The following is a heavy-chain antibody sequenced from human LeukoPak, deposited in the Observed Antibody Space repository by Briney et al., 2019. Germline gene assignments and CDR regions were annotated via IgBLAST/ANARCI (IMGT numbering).Heavy chain of an antibody. CDR1: GGSISSYY. V-gene: IGHV4-4*09. CDR2: IYTSGST. CDR3: AGTVWFGELFPPGMDV. Sequence: SETLSLTCTVSGGSISSYYWSWIRQPPGKGLEWIGYIYTSGSTNYNPSLKSRVTISVDTSKNQFSLKLSSVTAADTAVYYCAGTVWFGELFPPGMDVWGKGTTVTVSS. D-gene: IGHD3-10*01. J-gene: IGHJ6*03.